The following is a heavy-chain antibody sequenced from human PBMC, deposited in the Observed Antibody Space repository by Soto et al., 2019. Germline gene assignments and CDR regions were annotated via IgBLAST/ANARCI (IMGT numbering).Heavy chain of an antibody. CDR3: AKGSLQQRVIPFDS. V-gene: IGHV3-23*01. CDR2: ISGTNGHT. J-gene: IGHJ4*02. D-gene: IGHD6-13*01. Sequence: GSLRLSCTASGFIFSNYWMTWVRQTAGKGPEWVSAISGTNGHTYYAASVKGRFTVSRDNSNNTLFLQMNSLTVEDTAVYFCAKGSLQQRVIPFDSWGQGTLVTVSS. CDR1: GFIFSNYW.